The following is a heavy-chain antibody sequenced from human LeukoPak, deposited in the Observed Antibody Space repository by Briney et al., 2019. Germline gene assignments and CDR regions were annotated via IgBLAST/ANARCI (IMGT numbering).Heavy chain of an antibody. CDR1: GGSFSSSDYY. J-gene: IGHJ3*02. CDR2: SGTT. CDR3: ARHEWGITNAFDI. D-gene: IGHD1-14*01. V-gene: IGHV4-39*01. Sequence: ASETLSLTCTVSGGSFSSSDYYWGWIRQPPGKGLEWIGSSGTTYYNPSLKSRVTISVDMSKKQFSLKLRSVTAADTAVYYCARHEWGITNAFDIWGQGTMVTVSS.